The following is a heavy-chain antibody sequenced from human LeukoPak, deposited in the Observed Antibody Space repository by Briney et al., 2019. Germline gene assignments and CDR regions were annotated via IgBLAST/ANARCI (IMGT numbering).Heavy chain of an antibody. CDR1: GGSISSYY. CDR3: ARSSAWYYFDY. V-gene: IGHV4-59*01. Sequence: PSETLSLTCTVSGGSISSYYWSWTRQAPGKGLEWIGYIYYSGRTNYNPSLKSRVTISVDTSKNQFSLKLNSVTAADTAVFYCARSSAWYYFDYWGQGTLVTVSS. CDR2: IYYSGRT. J-gene: IGHJ4*02. D-gene: IGHD6-19*01.